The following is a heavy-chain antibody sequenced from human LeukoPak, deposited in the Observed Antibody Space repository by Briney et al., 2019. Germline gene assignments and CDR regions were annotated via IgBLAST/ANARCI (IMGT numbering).Heavy chain of an antibody. V-gene: IGHV3-9*01. Sequence: GGSLRLSCAASGFTFDDYAMHWVRQAPGKGLEWVSGISWNSGSIGYADSVKGRFTISRDNDQNSLYLQMNSLRAEDTALYYCAKGSGAYSYSNGMDVWGQGTTVTVSS. CDR3: AKGSGAYSYSNGMDV. J-gene: IGHJ6*02. CDR1: GFTFDDYA. CDR2: ISWNSGSI. D-gene: IGHD5-18*01.